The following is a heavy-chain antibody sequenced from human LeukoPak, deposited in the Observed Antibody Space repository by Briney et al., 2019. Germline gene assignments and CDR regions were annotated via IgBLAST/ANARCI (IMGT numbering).Heavy chain of an antibody. CDR3: ATDACFGGDCCLPHH. J-gene: IGHJ4*02. CDR2: IWYDGSKT. D-gene: IGHD2-21*02. V-gene: IGHV3-33*08. Sequence: PGRSLRLSCAASGFTFSSYGMHWVRQAPGKGLEWVAVIWYDGSKTYYVDSVKGRFTISRDNSKNTLYLQMNSLRAEDTAVYYCATDACFGGDCCLPHHWGQGLLVAVSS. CDR1: GFTFSSYG.